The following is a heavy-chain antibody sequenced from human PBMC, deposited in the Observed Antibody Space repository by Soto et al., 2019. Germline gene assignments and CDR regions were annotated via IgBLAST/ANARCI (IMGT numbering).Heavy chain of an antibody. V-gene: IGHV3-33*01. CDR2: VGNDGNKK. CDR1: GFTFSNYG. D-gene: IGHD3-16*01. CDR3: VRGGKTAGAFDI. J-gene: IGHJ3*02. Sequence: PGGSLRLSCAASGFTFSNYGMHWVRQPPGKGLEWVAVVGNDGNKKYYADSVKGRFTISRDNSKNTLFLQMNSLTAEGTAVYYCVRGGKTAGAFDIWGQGTMVTVSS.